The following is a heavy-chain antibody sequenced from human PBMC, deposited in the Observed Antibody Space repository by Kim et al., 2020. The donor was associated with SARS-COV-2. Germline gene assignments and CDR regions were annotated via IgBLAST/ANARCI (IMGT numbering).Heavy chain of an antibody. CDR1: GGSISSGGYY. Sequence: SETLSLTCTVSGGSISSGGYYWSWIRQHPGKGLEWIGYIYYSGSTYYNPSLKSRVTISVDTSKNQFSLKLSSVTAADTAVYYCARDSRTSYYYDSSGYQDWGQGTLVTVSS. J-gene: IGHJ4*02. CDR2: IYYSGST. D-gene: IGHD3-22*01. V-gene: IGHV4-31*03. CDR3: ARDSRTSYYYDSSGYQD.